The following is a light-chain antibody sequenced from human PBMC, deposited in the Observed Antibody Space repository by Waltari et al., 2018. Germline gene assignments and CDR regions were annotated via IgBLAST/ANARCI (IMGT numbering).Light chain of an antibody. Sequence: QTVVTQEPSFSVSPGGTVTRPFGLNFGSVPAPNFPSWYQPTPGQPPRALMYYIDSRTSGVPNRFSGSIIGDKAALTITGAQADDESDYYCALYVHSGLWIFGGGTRLTVL. V-gene: IGLV8-61*01. CDR2: YID. CDR3: ALYVHSGLWI. J-gene: IGLJ2*01. CDR1: FGSVPAPNF.